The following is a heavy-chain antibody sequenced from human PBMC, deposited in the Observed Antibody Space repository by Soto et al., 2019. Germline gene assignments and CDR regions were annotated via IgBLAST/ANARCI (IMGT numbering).Heavy chain of an antibody. V-gene: IGHV3-30-3*01. J-gene: IGHJ6*02. CDR2: ISYDGSNK. Sequence: GGSLRLSCAASGFTFSSYARHWVRQAPGKGLEWVAVISYDGSNKYYADSVKGRFTISRDNSKNTLYLQMNSLRAEDTAVYYCARDLVDASSSWLYYYYYGMDVWGQGTTVTVSS. CDR1: GFTFSSYA. CDR3: ARDLVDASSSWLYYYYYGMDV. D-gene: IGHD6-13*01.